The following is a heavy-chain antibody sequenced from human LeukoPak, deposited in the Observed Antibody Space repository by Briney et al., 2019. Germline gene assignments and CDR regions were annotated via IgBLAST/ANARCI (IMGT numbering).Heavy chain of an antibody. D-gene: IGHD3-10*01. Sequence: SETLSLTCTVSGDSIITSRYYWAWIRQPPGKGLEWIGSISYSGSTNYDPSLKSRVTISVDTSKNQFSLQLSSVTAADTAFYYCVRERSFFGENYWGQGTLVAVSS. V-gene: IGHV4-39*02. CDR2: ISYSGST. CDR3: VRERSFFGENY. CDR1: GDSIITSRYY. J-gene: IGHJ4*02.